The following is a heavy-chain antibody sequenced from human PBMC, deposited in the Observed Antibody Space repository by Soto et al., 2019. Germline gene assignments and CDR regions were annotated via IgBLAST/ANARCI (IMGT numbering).Heavy chain of an antibody. V-gene: IGHV1-2*02. CDR1: GYTFTGYY. Sequence: ASVKVSCKASGYTFTGYYMHWVRQAPGQGLEWMGWINPNSGGTNYAQKFQGRVTMTRDTSISTAYMELSRLRSDDTAVYYCARDLACTNGVCSPFDYWGQGTLVTVSS. J-gene: IGHJ4*02. D-gene: IGHD2-8*01. CDR3: ARDLACTNGVCSPFDY. CDR2: INPNSGGT.